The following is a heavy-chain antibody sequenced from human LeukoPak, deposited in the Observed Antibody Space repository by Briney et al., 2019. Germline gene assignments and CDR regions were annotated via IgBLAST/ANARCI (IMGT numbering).Heavy chain of an antibody. Sequence: ASVKVSCKASGYTFTTYYIHWVRQVPGQGLEWMGWFNPNSGGTNYAQKFQGRVTMTRDTSISTAYMELSRLRSDDTAVYYCARYSGGGYYDYFDYWGQGTLVTVSS. CDR1: GYTFTTYY. CDR3: ARYSGGGYYDYFDY. J-gene: IGHJ4*02. V-gene: IGHV1-2*02. CDR2: FNPNSGGT. D-gene: IGHD3-22*01.